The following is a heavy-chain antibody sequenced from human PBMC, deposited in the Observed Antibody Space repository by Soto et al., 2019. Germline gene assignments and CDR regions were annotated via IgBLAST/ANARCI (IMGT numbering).Heavy chain of an antibody. D-gene: IGHD5-18*01. CDR3: ARPYSYGQSPVDY. CDR2: ISYDGSNK. Sequence: GGSLRLSCAASGFTFSSYARHWVRQAPGKGLEWVAVISYDGSNKYYADSVKGRFTISRDNSKNTLYLQMNSLRAEDTAVYYCARPYSYGQSPVDYWGQGTLVTVSS. J-gene: IGHJ4*02. CDR1: GFTFSSYA. V-gene: IGHV3-30-3*01.